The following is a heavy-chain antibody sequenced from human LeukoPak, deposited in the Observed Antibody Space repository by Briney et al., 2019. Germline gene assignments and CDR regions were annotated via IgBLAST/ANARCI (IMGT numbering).Heavy chain of an antibody. CDR2: ISYTGNT. CDR3: ASLYSSSSGGY. J-gene: IGHJ4*02. V-gene: IGHV4-39*07. Sequence: SETLSLTCAVSGVFINSNTYSWGWIRQPPGGGLEWIGTISYTGNTYYNPSLKSRVTISVDTSKNQFSLKLSSVTAADTAVYYCASLYSSSSGGYWGQGTLVTVSS. D-gene: IGHD6-6*01. CDR1: GVFINSNTYS.